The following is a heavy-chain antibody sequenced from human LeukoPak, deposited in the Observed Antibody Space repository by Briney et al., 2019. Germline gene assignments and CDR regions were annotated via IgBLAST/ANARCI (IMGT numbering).Heavy chain of an antibody. Sequence: GGSLRLSCAASGFTFSSYEMNWVRQAPGMGLEWVSYISSSGSTIYYADSVKGRFTISRDNAKNSLYLQMNSLRAEDTAVYYCARESAYYGSGSYYSYWGQGTLVTVSS. J-gene: IGHJ4*02. D-gene: IGHD3-10*01. CDR2: ISSSGSTI. CDR3: ARESAYYGSGSYYSY. V-gene: IGHV3-48*03. CDR1: GFTFSSYE.